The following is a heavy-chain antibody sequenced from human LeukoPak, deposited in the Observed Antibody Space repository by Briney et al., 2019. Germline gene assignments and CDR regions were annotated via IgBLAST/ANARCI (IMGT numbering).Heavy chain of an antibody. V-gene: IGHV3-21*01. Sequence: GGSLRLSCAASGFTFSSYSMNWVRQAPGKGLEWVSSISSSSSYIYYADSVKGRFTISRDNAKNSLYLQMNSLRAEDTAVYYCASPWWGYCSSTSCYDFDYWGQGTLVTVSS. CDR1: GFTFSSYS. CDR3: ASPWWGYCSSTSCYDFDY. D-gene: IGHD2-2*01. CDR2: ISSSSSYI. J-gene: IGHJ4*02.